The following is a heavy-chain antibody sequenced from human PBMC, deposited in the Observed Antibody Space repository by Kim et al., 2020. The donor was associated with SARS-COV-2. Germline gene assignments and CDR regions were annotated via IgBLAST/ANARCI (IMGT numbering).Heavy chain of an antibody. V-gene: IGHV4-34*01. CDR2: INHSGST. CDR3: ARGSLGSSWYKTDY. J-gene: IGHJ4*02. Sequence: SETLSLTCAVYGGSFSGYYWSWIRQPPGKGLEWIGEINHSGSTNYNPSLKSRVTISVDTSKNQFSLKLSSVTAADTAVYYCARGSLGSSWYKTDYWGQGTLVTVSS. D-gene: IGHD6-13*01. CDR1: GGSFSGYY.